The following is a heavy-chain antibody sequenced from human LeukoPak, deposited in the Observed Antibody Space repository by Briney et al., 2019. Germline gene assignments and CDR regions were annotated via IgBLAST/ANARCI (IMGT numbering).Heavy chain of an antibody. J-gene: IGHJ4*02. V-gene: IGHV3-74*01. CDR1: GFTFSSYW. CDR2: SNSDGSST. Sequence: PGGSLRLSCAASGFTFSSYWMHWVRQAPGEGLVWVSRSNSDGSSTNYAHSVKGRFTISRDNAKNTLYLQMNSLRAEDTAVYYCARGGDYPFDYWGQGTLVTVSP. CDR3: ARGGDYPFDY. D-gene: IGHD4-17*01.